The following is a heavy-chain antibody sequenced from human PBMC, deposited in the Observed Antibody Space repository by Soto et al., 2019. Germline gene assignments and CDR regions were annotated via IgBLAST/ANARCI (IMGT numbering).Heavy chain of an antibody. D-gene: IGHD3-9*01. Sequence: QVQLVQSGAEVKKPGSSVKVSCKASGGTFSSYAISWVRQAPGQGLEWMGGTIPIFGTANYAQKFQGRVTITADESTSSAYMELSSLRSEDTAVYYCAIGGGYYDILTGTVFDYWGQGTLVTVSS. CDR2: TIPIFGTA. V-gene: IGHV1-69*12. CDR3: AIGGGYYDILTGTVFDY. CDR1: GGTFSSYA. J-gene: IGHJ4*02.